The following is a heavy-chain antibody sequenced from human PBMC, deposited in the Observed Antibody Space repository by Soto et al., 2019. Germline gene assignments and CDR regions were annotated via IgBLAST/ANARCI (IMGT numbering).Heavy chain of an antibody. J-gene: IGHJ3*02. CDR3: TIGSWSGEVFDI. CDR1: GGTFSTYS. Sequence: QVQLVQSGAEVKKPGSSVKVSCKDSGGTFSTYSMFWVRQAPGQGIEWMGRIIPMLGIANYAQRFQDRVTITADKSTAKAYMELSTLRSEDTALYYCTIGSWSGEVFDIWGQGTMVTVSS. D-gene: IGHD2-21*01. V-gene: IGHV1-69*02. CDR2: IIPMLGIA.